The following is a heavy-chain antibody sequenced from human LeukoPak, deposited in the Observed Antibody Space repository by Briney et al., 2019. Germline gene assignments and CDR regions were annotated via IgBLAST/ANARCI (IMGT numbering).Heavy chain of an antibody. V-gene: IGHV4-4*07. D-gene: IGHD6-19*01. CDR2: IYTSGST. J-gene: IGHJ2*01. CDR3: ARYIAVAGTPRDWYFDL. CDR1: GGSISSYY. Sequence: SETLSLTCTVSGGSISSYYWSWIRQPAGKGLEWIGRIYTSGSTNYNPSLKSRVTMSVDTSKNQFSLKLSSVTAADTAVYYCARYIAVAGTPRDWYFDLWGRGTLVTVSS.